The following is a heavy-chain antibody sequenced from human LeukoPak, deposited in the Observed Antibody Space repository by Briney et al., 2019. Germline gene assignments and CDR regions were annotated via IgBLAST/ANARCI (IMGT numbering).Heavy chain of an antibody. D-gene: IGHD3-22*01. CDR3: ARNWNYYHSSGYYTPFDY. V-gene: IGHV4-34*01. Sequence: SETLSLTCAVYGGSFSGYYWSWIRQPPGKGLEWIGEINHSGSTNYNPSLKSRVTISVYTSKNQFSLKLSSVTAADTAVYYCARNWNYYHSSGYYTPFDYWGQGTLVTVSS. J-gene: IGHJ4*02. CDR1: GGSFSGYY. CDR2: INHSGST.